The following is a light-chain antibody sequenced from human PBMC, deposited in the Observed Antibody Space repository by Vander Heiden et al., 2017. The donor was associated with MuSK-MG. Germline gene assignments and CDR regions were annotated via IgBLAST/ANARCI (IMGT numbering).Light chain of an antibody. Sequence: SYALTQTPSVSVSPGQTARITCSGDTLAKKYVYWFRQKPGQAPVLVIYQDTERASGIPERFSGSSSGTTVTLDISEVQAEDEADYYCQSSDSSSRYVVCGGGTKLTVL. CDR2: QDT. V-gene: IGLV3-25*03. J-gene: IGLJ2*01. CDR1: TLAKKY. CDR3: QSSDSSSRYVV.